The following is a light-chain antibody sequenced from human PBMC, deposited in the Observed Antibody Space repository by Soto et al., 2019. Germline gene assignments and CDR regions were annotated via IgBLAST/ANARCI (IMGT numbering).Light chain of an antibody. V-gene: IGKV2-28*01. J-gene: IGKJ5*01. CDR1: QSLLHSNGYDY. CDR2: LAS. Sequence: DVVMTQSPLSLPVTPGEPASISCRSSQSLLHSNGYDYLDWYLQKPGQSPQLXISLASERASGVPDRFSGSGSGTDFTLTISRVEAEDFGVYYCMQSLQTPITFGQGTRLEIK. CDR3: MQSLQTPIT.